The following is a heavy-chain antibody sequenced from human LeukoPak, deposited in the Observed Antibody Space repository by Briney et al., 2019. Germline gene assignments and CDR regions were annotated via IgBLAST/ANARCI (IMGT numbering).Heavy chain of an antibody. Sequence: SVKVSCKASGYTFTSYFMHWVRQAPGQGLEWMGGIIPIFGTANYAQKFQGRVTITADESTSTAYMELSSLRSEDTAVYYCAKIVDYGGYDAFDIWGQGTMVTVSS. CDR1: GYTFTSYF. CDR2: IIPIFGTA. D-gene: IGHD4-23*01. CDR3: AKIVDYGGYDAFDI. V-gene: IGHV1-69*13. J-gene: IGHJ3*02.